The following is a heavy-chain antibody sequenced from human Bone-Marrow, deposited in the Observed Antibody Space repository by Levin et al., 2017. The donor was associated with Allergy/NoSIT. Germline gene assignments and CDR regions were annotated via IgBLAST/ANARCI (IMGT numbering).Heavy chain of an antibody. CDR2: IYYSGST. D-gene: IGHD1-26*01. CDR1: GGSISSYY. V-gene: IGHV4-59*01. CDR3: ARESGSYSSYAFDI. J-gene: IGHJ3*02. Sequence: SETLSLTCTVSGGSISSYYWSWIRQPPGKGLEWIGYIYYSGSTNYNPSLKSRVTISVDTSKNQFSLKLSSVTAADTAVYYCARESGSYSSYAFDIWGQGTMVTVSS.